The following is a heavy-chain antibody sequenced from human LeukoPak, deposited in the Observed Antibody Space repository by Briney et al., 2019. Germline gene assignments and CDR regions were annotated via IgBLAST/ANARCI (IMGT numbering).Heavy chain of an antibody. J-gene: IGHJ4*02. V-gene: IGHV3-30*04. D-gene: IGHD3-22*01. CDR3: ARDLTGHYSIDY. Sequence: GGSLRLSRAPSGFTFSTYAIHWVGQAPARGVAWVAFRSNNRRNKHYADSMKGRFTISRDNSKNTLYLQVNSLRPDDTAIYYCARDLTGHYSIDYWGQGNLVTVSS. CDR1: GFTFSTYA. CDR2: RSNNRRNK.